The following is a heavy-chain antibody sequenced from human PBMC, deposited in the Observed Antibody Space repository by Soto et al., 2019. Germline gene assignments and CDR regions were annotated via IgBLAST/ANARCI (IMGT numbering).Heavy chain of an antibody. CDR2: INPNSGGT. CDR1: GYTFTGYY. J-gene: IGHJ4*02. V-gene: IGHV1-2*02. CDR3: ARVGGYAKTELSFDY. Sequence: ASVKVSCKASGYTFTGYYMHWVRQAPGQGLEWMGWINPNSGGTSYAQKFQGRVTMTRDTSISTAYMELSRLRSDDTAVYYCARVGGYAKTELSFDYWGQGTLVTVSS. D-gene: IGHD5-12*01.